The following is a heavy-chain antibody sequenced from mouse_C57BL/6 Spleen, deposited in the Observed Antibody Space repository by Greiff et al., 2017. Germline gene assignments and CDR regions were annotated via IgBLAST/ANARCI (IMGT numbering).Heavy chain of an antibody. CDR2: IDPSDSET. D-gene: IGHD1-3*01. V-gene: IGHV1-52*01. Sequence: VQLQQPGAELVRPGSSVKLSCKASGYTFTSDWMHWVKQRPIQGLEWIGNIDPSDSETHYNQKFKYKATLTVDKSSSTAYMQLSSLTSEDSAVYDCASGAKTGKAGDYWGQGTSVTVSS. J-gene: IGHJ4*01. CDR1: GYTFTSDW. CDR3: ASGAKTGKAGDY.